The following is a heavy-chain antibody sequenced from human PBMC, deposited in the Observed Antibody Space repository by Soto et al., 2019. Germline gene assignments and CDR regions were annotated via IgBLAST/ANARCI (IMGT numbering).Heavy chain of an antibody. D-gene: IGHD6-19*01. CDR1: GGSVSGSYYY. V-gene: IGHV4-39*01. CDR3: ARHMRAVAAPLAY. J-gene: IGHJ4*02. Sequence: SETVSLTXTVSGGSVSGSYYYWAWLRQSPGKGPEWIGSVFYTGFTSYNPSLESRVSVSVDPSKSQFSLNLTSVTPADTSVYYCARHMRAVAAPLAYWGQGTVVTVSS. CDR2: VFYTGFT.